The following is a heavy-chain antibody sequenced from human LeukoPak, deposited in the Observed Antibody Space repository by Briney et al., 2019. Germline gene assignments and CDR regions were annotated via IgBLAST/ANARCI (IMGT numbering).Heavy chain of an antibody. CDR3: ASVLRFLEWLLPDY. V-gene: IGHV1-69*13. Sequence: GASVKVSCKASGGTFSSYAISWVRQAPGQGLEWMGGIIPIFGTANYAQKFQGRVTITADESTSTAYMELSSLRSEDTAVYYCASVLRFLEWLLPDYWGQGTLATVSS. J-gene: IGHJ4*02. CDR2: IIPIFGTA. CDR1: GGTFSSYA. D-gene: IGHD3-3*01.